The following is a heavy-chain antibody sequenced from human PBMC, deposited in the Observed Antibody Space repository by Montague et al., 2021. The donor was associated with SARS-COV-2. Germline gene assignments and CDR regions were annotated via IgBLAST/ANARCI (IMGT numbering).Heavy chain of an antibody. V-gene: IGHV2-70*01. Sequence: PALVKPTQTLTLTCTFSGFSLSTSGMWVSWIRQPPGKALEWLALIDWDDDKYYSTSLKTRLTISKDTSKNQVVLTMTNMDPVDTAMYYCARMDILTGYYAYGMDVWGQGTTVTVSS. D-gene: IGHD3-9*01. J-gene: IGHJ6*02. CDR2: IDWDDDK. CDR1: GFSLSTSGMW. CDR3: ARMDILTGYYAYGMDV.